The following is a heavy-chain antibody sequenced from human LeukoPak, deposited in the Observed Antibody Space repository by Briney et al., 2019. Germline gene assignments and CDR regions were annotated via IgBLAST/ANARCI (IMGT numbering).Heavy chain of an antibody. CDR1: GFTFSSYA. V-gene: IGHV3-30-3*01. J-gene: IGHJ4*02. D-gene: IGHD6-19*01. CDR2: ISYDGSNK. CDR3: ARGPHIAVAGKEIDY. Sequence: PGRSLRLSCAASGFTFSSYAMHWVRQAPGKGLEWVAVISYDGSNKYYADSVKGRFTISRDKSKNTLYLQMNSLRAEDTAVYYCARGPHIAVAGKEIDYWGQGTLVTVSS.